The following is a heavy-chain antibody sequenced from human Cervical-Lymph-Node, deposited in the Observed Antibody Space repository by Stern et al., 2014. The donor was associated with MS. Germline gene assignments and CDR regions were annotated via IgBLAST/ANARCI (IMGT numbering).Heavy chain of an antibody. J-gene: IGHJ1*01. CDR1: GGTFGGFA. Sequence: QVQLVQSGAEVKQLGSSVKVSCKASGGTFGGFAVSWVLQAPRQGLGWLGGIVPMFATANYAQNCQDRATMTADSSTNTAYMELSSLTSEDTAMYYCTRDEGHAEYYQHWGQGTLITVSS. V-gene: IGHV1-69*01. CDR3: TRDEGHAEYYQH. CDR2: IVPMFATA.